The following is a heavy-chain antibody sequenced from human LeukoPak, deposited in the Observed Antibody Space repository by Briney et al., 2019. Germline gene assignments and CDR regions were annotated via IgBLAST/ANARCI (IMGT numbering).Heavy chain of an antibody. CDR3: TRGAPVGSSREFDY. Sequence: SQTLSLTCDISGGSVSSNSAAWNWIRQSPLRGLEWLGRTYYRSKWYNDYAVSVKSRITINPDTSKNQFSLQLNSVTPEDTAVYYCTRGAPVGSSREFDYWGPGTLVTVSS. D-gene: IGHD5-24*01. CDR1: GGSVSSNSAA. J-gene: IGHJ4*02. CDR2: TYYRSKWYN. V-gene: IGHV6-1*01.